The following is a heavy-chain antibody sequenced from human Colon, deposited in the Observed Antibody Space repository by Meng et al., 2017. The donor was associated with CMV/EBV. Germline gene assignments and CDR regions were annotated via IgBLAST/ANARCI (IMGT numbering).Heavy chain of an antibody. CDR3: SRAKRGTYYYYAMDV. CDR1: GGSFSGYY. D-gene: IGHD3-16*01. J-gene: IGHJ6*02. V-gene: IGHV4-34*01. CDR2: ITDSRSA. Sequence: SGGSFSGYYRTGIRKHPGKGLDWIGEITDSRSAKSNPSLQRRVSLSVDMSKKQFSLSLSSVTAADTADYYCSRAKRGTYYYYAMDVWGQGTTVTVSS.